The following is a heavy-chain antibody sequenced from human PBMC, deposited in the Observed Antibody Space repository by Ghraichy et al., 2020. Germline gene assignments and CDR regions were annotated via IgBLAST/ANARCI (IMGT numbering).Heavy chain of an antibody. D-gene: IGHD3-10*01. CDR3: ARASWQTPDGMDF. J-gene: IGHJ6*02. V-gene: IGHV2-70*11. CDR1: GFSLNTSGMC. Sequence: SGPTLVKPTQTLTLTCTFSGFSLNTSGMCVSWIRQPPGKALEWLARIDWDDDNYYSTSLKTRHTISKDTSKNQVVLTMTNMDPVDTATYYCARASWQTPDGMDFWGQGTTVTVSS. CDR2: IDWDDDN.